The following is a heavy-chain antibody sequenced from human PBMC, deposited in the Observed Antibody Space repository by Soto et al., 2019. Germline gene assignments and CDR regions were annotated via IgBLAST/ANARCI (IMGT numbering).Heavy chain of an antibody. J-gene: IGHJ5*02. Sequence: GESLKLCCRTSGYRFTSYWIAWVRQMPGKVLEWMGIIFPSDSDTRYRPSFQGQVTISADRSTSTVFLQWASLKASDTAVYFCARKDKSGYFSWSDPWGQGTLVTVSS. D-gene: IGHD3-22*01. V-gene: IGHV5-51*01. CDR3: ARKDKSGYFSWSDP. CDR2: IFPSDSDT. CDR1: GYRFTSYW.